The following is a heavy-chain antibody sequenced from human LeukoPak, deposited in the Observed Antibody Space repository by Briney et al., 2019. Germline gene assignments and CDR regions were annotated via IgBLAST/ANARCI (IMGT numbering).Heavy chain of an antibody. V-gene: IGHV4-4*07. CDR2: IYTSGST. J-gene: IGHJ3*02. D-gene: IGHD5-24*01. CDR1: GGSISSYY. CDR3: ASGRDGYNRDDAFDI. Sequence: PSETLSLTCTVSGGSISSYYWSWIRQPAGKGLEWIGRIYTSGSTNYNPSLKSRVTMSVDTSKNQFSLKLSSVTAADTAVYYCASGRDGYNRDDAFDIWGQGTMVTVSS.